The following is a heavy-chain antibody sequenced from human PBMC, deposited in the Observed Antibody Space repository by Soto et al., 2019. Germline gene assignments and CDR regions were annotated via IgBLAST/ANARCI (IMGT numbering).Heavy chain of an antibody. V-gene: IGHV3-21*06. J-gene: IGHJ4*02. CDR2: ISSTTNYI. CDR1: GCTFTRYS. CDR3: ARESEDLTSNFDY. Sequence: GGSLRLSCAASGCTFTRYSMNWVRQAPGKGLEWVSSISSTTNYIYYGDSMKGRFTISRDNGKNSLYLEIHSLRAEDTAVYYCARESEDLTSNFDYWGQGTLVTVSS.